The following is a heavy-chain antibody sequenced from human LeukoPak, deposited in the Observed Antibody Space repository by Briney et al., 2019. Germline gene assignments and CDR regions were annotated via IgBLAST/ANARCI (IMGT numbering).Heavy chain of an antibody. CDR2: INPNSGGT. Sequence: ASVKVSCKASGYTFTGYYMHWVRQAPGQGLEWMGWINPNSGGTNYAQKFQGRVTMTRDTYISTAYMELSRLRSDDTAVYYCARDSLPSSSWYYYYYYMDVWGKGTTVTVSS. J-gene: IGHJ6*03. CDR1: GYTFTGYY. CDR3: ARDSLPSSSWYYYYYYMDV. V-gene: IGHV1-2*02. D-gene: IGHD6-13*01.